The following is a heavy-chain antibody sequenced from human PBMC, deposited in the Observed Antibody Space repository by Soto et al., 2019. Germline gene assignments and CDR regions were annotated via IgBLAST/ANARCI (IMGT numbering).Heavy chain of an antibody. V-gene: IGHV3-49*04. CDR3: ARLPVESLWMGYAFDF. CDR1: GFTSGDYA. Sequence: PGGSLRLSCTTSGFTSGDYAFSWVRQAPGKGLEWLGLIRSPRTDGRSAEYAASVKGRFVISREDYRGTVYLQLDNLKTEDTALYYCARLPVESLWMGYAFDFWGQGTLVTVSS. J-gene: IGHJ4*02. D-gene: IGHD3-3*01. CDR2: IRSPRTDGRSA.